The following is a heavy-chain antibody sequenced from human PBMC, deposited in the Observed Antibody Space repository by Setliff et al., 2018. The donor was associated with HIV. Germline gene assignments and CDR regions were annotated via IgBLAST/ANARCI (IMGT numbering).Heavy chain of an antibody. V-gene: IGHV4-4*07. J-gene: IGHJ4*02. CDR2: IYGTGST. CDR1: GGSISGSY. Sequence: ETLSLTCTVSGGSISGSYWNWFRRPAGQGLEWIGRIYGTGSTFYNPSFKSRATFAVDTARSQFSLNLRTVTAADTAVYYCARDLGSGHFDYWGQGTLVTVSS. CDR3: ARDLGSGHFDY.